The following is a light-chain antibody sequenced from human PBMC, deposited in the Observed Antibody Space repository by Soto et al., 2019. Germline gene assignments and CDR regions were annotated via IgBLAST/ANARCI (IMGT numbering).Light chain of an antibody. CDR3: HQYDYYPRT. Sequence: IQVTQSPSTLSASLGDRVTMTCRASQSLDRDYLAWYQQKPGKAPNLLIYKASTLESGVPSRFSGGGSGTAFTLTISSLQPDDFATYYCHQYDYYPRTFGQGTKVDIK. CDR1: QSLDRDY. CDR2: KAS. V-gene: IGKV1-5*03. J-gene: IGKJ1*01.